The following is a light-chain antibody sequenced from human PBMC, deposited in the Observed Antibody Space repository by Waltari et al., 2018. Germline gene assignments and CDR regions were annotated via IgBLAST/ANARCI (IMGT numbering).Light chain of an antibody. J-gene: IGKJ1*01. Sequence: EIVMTQSPATLSVSPGERATLSCRASQSVSSNLAGYQQKPGQAPRILIYGASTRATGIPARFSGSGSGTEFTLTISSLQSEDFAVYYCQQYNNWPRWTFGQGTKVEIK. CDR2: GAS. V-gene: IGKV3-15*01. CDR1: QSVSSN. CDR3: QQYNNWPRWT.